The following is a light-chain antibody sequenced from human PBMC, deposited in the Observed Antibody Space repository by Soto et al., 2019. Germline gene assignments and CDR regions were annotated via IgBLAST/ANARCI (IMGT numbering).Light chain of an antibody. CDR2: DAS. CDR1: QSVTTY. V-gene: IGKV3-11*01. CDR3: QHRGNWPRT. Sequence: EIVLTQSPATLSLSPGERATLSCRASQSVTTYLTWYQQKPGQAPRLLIYDASNRATDIPARFSGSGSGTDFTLTISSLEPEDFAVYYCQHRGNWPRTFGQGTKLAIK. J-gene: IGKJ2*01.